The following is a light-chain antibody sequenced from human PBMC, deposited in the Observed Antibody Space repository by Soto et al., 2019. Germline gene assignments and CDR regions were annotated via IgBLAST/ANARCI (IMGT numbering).Light chain of an antibody. V-gene: IGLV2-14*01. Sequence: QSALTQPASVSGSPGQSITISCTGTSSDVGAYNYVSWYQHHPGKAPKLIIYEVTNRPSGVSNRFSGSKSGNTASLTISGLQAEDETDYYCASYTRSATWVFGGGTKL. J-gene: IGLJ3*02. CDR1: SSDVGAYNY. CDR3: ASYTRSATWV. CDR2: EVT.